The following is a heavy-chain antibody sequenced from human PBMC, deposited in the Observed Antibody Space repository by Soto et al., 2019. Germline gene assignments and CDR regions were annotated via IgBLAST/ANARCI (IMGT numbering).Heavy chain of an antibody. J-gene: IGHJ5*02. CDR2: IIPILGIA. CDR1: GGTFSSYT. V-gene: IGHV1-69*04. Sequence: SVKVSCKASGGTFSSYTISWVRQAPGQGLEWMGRIIPILGIANYAQKFQGRVTITADKSTSTAYMELSSLRSEDTAVYYCAREYSYGYNWFDPWGQGTLVTVSS. CDR3: AREYSYGYNWFDP. D-gene: IGHD5-18*01.